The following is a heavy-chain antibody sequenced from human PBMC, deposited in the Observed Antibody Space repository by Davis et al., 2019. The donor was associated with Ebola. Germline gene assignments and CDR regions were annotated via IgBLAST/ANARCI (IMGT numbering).Heavy chain of an antibody. V-gene: IGHV4-59*08. Sequence: SETLSLTCTVSGGSISSYYWSWIRQPPGKGLEWIGYIYYSGSTNYNPSLKSRVTISVDTSKNQFSLKLRSVTAADTAVYYCARNARPCYYGMDVWGQGTTVTVSS. D-gene: IGHD6-6*01. CDR1: GGSISSYY. J-gene: IGHJ6*02. CDR2: IYYSGST. CDR3: ARNARPCYYGMDV.